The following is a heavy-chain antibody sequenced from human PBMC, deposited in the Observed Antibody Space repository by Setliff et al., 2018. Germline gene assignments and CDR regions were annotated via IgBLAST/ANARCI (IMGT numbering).Heavy chain of an antibody. V-gene: IGHV4-38-2*02. J-gene: IGHJ4*02. CDR2: LYRTANT. D-gene: IGHD3-10*01. Sequence: SETLSLTCTVSGGSIDSDSYWGWIRQSPGKGLEWIGSLYRTANTYYNPAVRSRVTISPDTSKNQFSLKLTSVTAADTAVYYCARQSGSGSSPYFDFWGQGTLVTVSS. CDR1: GGSIDSDSY. CDR3: ARQSGSGSSPYFDF.